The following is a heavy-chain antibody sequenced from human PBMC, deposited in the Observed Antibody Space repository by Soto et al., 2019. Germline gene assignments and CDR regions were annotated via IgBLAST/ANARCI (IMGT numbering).Heavy chain of an antibody. D-gene: IGHD3-9*01. CDR2: ISGSGGST. CDR1: GFTFSSYA. CDR3: AKGGYDILTGFPTSFDY. Sequence: PGGSLRLSCAASGFTFSSYAMSWVREAPGKGLEWVSAISGSGGSTYYADSVKGRFTISRDNSKNTLYLQMNSLRAEDTAVYYCAKGGYDILTGFPTSFDYWGQGTLVTVSS. V-gene: IGHV3-23*01. J-gene: IGHJ4*02.